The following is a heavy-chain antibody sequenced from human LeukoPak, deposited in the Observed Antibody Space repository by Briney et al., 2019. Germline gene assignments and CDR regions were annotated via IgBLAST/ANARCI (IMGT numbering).Heavy chain of an antibody. Sequence: GGSLRLSCGASGFTFSTYWMYWVRQVPGKGLVWVSRINSDGSSTSYADSVKGRFTISRDNAKNTLYLQMNSLRAEDTAVYYCARDWGSVWFGNDAFDIWGQGTMVTVSS. CDR3: ARDWGSVWFGNDAFDI. D-gene: IGHD3-10*01. CDR2: INSDGSST. CDR1: GFTFSTYW. V-gene: IGHV3-74*01. J-gene: IGHJ3*02.